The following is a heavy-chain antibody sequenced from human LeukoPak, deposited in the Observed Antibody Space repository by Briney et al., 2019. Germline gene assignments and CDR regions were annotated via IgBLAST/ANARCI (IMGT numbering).Heavy chain of an antibody. J-gene: IGHJ4*02. Sequence: SSETLSLTCTVSGGSISSGGFYWSWIRQHPGKGLEWIGYIYYSGSTYCNPSLKSRLTISVDTSKNQFSLKLRSVTAADTAVYYCARGPYYYDSKTFDYWGQGTLVTVSS. D-gene: IGHD3-22*01. V-gene: IGHV4-31*03. CDR1: GGSISSGGFY. CDR3: ARGPYYYDSKTFDY. CDR2: IYYSGST.